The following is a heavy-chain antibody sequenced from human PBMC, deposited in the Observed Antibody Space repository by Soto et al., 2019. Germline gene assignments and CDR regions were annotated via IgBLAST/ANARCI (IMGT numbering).Heavy chain of an antibody. CDR2: INHSGST. Sequence: QVQLQQWGAGLLKPSETLSLTCAVYGGSFSGYYWSWIRQPPGKGLEWIGEINHSGSTNYNPSLKRRVTISVDTSKNQFSLKLSSVTAADTAVYYCARAGSSGYSYGYRYYFDYWGQGTLVTVSS. J-gene: IGHJ4*02. V-gene: IGHV4-34*01. CDR1: GGSFSGYY. CDR3: ARAGSSGYSYGYRYYFDY. D-gene: IGHD5-18*01.